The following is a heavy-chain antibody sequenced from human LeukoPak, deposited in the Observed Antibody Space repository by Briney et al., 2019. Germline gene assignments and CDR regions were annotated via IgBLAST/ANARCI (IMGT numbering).Heavy chain of an antibody. J-gene: IGHJ4*01. CDR3: AKGKYDFWSGQPYFDY. D-gene: IGHD3-3*01. CDR2: ISYDGSNK. Sequence: SLTLSCAASGFTFSSYGMHWVRQAPGKGLEWVAVISYDGSNKYYAESVKGRFTISRDNSKNTLYLQMNSLRAEDTAVYYCAKGKYDFWSGQPYFDYWGQASLVTVSS. V-gene: IGHV3-30*18. CDR1: GFTFSSYG.